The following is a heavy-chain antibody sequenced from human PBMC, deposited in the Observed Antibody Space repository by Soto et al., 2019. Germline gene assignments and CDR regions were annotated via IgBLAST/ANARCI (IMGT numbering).Heavy chain of an antibody. CDR1: GGSISSSSYY. Sequence: KPSETLSLTCTVSGGSISSSSYYWGWIRQPPGKGLEWIGSIYYSGSTYYNPSLKSRVTISVDTSKNQFSLKLSSVTAADTAVYYCARSYSASYYYGMDVWGQGTTVTVSS. J-gene: IGHJ6*02. V-gene: IGHV4-39*01. CDR3: ARSYSASYYYGMDV. CDR2: IYYSGST. D-gene: IGHD2-15*01.